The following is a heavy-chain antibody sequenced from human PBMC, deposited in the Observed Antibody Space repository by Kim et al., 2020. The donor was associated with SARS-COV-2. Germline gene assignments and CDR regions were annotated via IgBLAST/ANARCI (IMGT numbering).Heavy chain of an antibody. CDR1: GGSISSYY. V-gene: IGHV4-59*01. D-gene: IGHD5-12*01. CDR3: ARAGDIVATPSYFDY. CDR2: IYYSGST. J-gene: IGHJ4*02. Sequence: SETLSLTCTVSGGSISSYYWSWIRQPPGKGLEWIGYIYYSGSTNYNPSLKSRVTISVDTSKNQFSLKLSSVTAAGTAVYYCARAGDIVATPSYFDYWGQGTLVTVSS.